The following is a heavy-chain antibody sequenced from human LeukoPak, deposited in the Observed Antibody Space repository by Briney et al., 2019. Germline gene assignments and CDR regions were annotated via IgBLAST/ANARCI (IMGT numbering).Heavy chain of an antibody. J-gene: IGHJ4*02. D-gene: IGHD3-22*01. V-gene: IGHV1-18*01. CDR3: ARVLGYYDSSGYYYSGN. CDR2: ISAYNGNT. CDR1: GYTFTSYG. Sequence: ASVKVSCKASGYTFTSYGISWVRQAPGQGLEWMGWISAYNGNTNYAQKLQGRVTMTTDTSTSTAYMELRSLRYDDTAVYYCARVLGYYDSSGYYYSGNWGQGTLVTVSS.